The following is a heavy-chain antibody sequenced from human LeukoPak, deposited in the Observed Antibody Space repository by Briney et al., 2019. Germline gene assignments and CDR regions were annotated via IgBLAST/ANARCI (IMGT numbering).Heavy chain of an antibody. J-gene: IGHJ4*02. CDR2: IKQDGSEK. Sequence: GGSLSLSCAAYGFTFSSYWMSWVRQAPGKGLEWVANIKQDGSEKYYVDSVKGRFTISRDNAKNSLYLQMNSLRAEDTAVYYCASEDCSGGSCYLDYWGQGTLVTVSS. V-gene: IGHV3-7*01. CDR1: GFTFSSYW. CDR3: ASEDCSGGSCYLDY. D-gene: IGHD2-15*01.